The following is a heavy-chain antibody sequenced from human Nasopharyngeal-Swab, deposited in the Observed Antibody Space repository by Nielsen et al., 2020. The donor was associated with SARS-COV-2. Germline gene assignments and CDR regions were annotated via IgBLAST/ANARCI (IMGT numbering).Heavy chain of an antibody. CDR1: GFTFSSYG. CDR2: IWYDGSNK. J-gene: IGHJ3*02. Sequence: GESLKISCAASGFTFSSYGMHWVRQAPGKGLEWVALIWYDGSNKYYADSVKGRFAISRDNSKNTLYLQMNSLRAEDTAVYYCARDKDSSSWSDAFDIWGQGTMVTVSS. V-gene: IGHV3-30*02. D-gene: IGHD6-13*01. CDR3: ARDKDSSSWSDAFDI.